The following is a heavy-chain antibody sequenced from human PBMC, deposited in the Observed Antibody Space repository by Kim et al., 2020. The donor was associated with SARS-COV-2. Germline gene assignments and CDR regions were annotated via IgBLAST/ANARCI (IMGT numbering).Heavy chain of an antibody. CDR2: IKQDGSEK. Sequence: GGSLRLSCAASGFTFSSYWMSWVRQAPGKGLEWVANIKQDGSEKYYVDSVKGRFTISRDNAKNSLYLQMNSLRAEDTAVYYCARVTDSNYDWFDPCGQGPLVTVSS. CDR1: GFTFSSYW. J-gene: IGHJ5*02. CDR3: ARVTDSNYDWFDP. D-gene: IGHD4-4*01. V-gene: IGHV3-7*01.